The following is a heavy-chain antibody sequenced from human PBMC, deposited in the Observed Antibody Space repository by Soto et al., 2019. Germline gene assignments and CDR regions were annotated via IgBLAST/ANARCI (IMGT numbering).Heavy chain of an antibody. D-gene: IGHD6-13*01. V-gene: IGHV4-61*08. Sequence: SETLSLTCAFSGGSIDSDDWWNWIRQPPGKGLEWIGYIYYSGSTNYNPSLKSRVTISVDTSKNQFSLKLSSVTAADTAVYYCARTPYGSIWYREGYFDYWGQGTLVTVSS. CDR1: GGSIDSDDW. CDR3: ARTPYGSIWYREGYFDY. CDR2: IYYSGST. J-gene: IGHJ4*02.